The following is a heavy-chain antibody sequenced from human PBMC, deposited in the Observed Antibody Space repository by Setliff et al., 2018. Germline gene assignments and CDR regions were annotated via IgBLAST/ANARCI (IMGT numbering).Heavy chain of an antibody. CDR2: IYYSGSP. CDR1: GGSISSHY. D-gene: IGHD6-6*01. J-gene: IGHJ4*02. CDR3: ARLFSSWSIPFDC. Sequence: PSETLSLTCTVSGGSISSHYWGWVRQPPGKGLEWIGYIYYSGSPNYNPSLKSRVTISVDTSKNQFSLKLSSVTAADTADYYCARLFSSWSIPFDCWGQGTLVTVSS. V-gene: IGHV4-59*11.